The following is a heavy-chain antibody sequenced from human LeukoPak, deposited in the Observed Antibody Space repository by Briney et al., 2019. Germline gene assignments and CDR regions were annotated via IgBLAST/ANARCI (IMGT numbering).Heavy chain of an antibody. CDR2: ITSSSSFT. CDR1: GFTFSTYT. CDR3: VRSVGSYYGDL. V-gene: IGHV3-21*01. J-gene: IGHJ5*02. D-gene: IGHD3-22*01. Sequence: GGSLRLSCAASGFTFSTYTMSRVRQAPGKGLDWVASITSSSSFTYYADSVKGRFTISRDNAKNSLYLQMNSLTVEDTAVYYCVRSVGSYYGDLWGQGTLVTVSS.